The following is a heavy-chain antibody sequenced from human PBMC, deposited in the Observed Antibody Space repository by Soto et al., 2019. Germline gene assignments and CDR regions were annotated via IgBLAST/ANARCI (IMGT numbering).Heavy chain of an antibody. J-gene: IGHJ4*02. D-gene: IGHD5-18*01. Sequence: QVQLVESGGGVVQPGRSLRLSCAASGFTFSSYAMHWVRQAPGKGLEWVAVISYDGSNKYYADSVKGRFTISRDNSKKTSYLQMNHLGAKDTAVDYSARKTRGYSYGSHPPPFDYWGQGTLVTVSS. CDR2: ISYDGSNK. CDR3: ARKTRGYSYGSHPPPFDY. CDR1: GFTFSSYA. V-gene: IGHV3-30-3*01.